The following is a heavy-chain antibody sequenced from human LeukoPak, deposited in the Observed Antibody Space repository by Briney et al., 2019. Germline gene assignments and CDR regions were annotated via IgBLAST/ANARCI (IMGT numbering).Heavy chain of an antibody. J-gene: IGHJ4*02. D-gene: IGHD3-22*01. V-gene: IGHV4-59*01. CDR1: GGPISSYY. CDR2: THYSGSS. Sequence: SETLSLTCTVSGGPISSYYWSWIRQPPGKGLEWIGCTHYSGSSKYNPSLKSRVTMSTDMSRSQFSLKLSSVTAADTAVYFCARDTRAYDRSAYYYFDYWGQGTLVTVSS. CDR3: ARDTRAYDRSAYYYFDY.